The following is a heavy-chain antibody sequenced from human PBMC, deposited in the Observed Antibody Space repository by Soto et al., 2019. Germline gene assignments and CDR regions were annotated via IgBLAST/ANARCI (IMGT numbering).Heavy chain of an antibody. J-gene: IGHJ4*02. V-gene: IGHV4-39*01. Sequence: PSETLSLTCTVSDGSISSSIYYWGWIRQPPGKGLEWIGSISYSGSTDSNPSLKSRVTISVDTSRNQFSLKLTPVTATDTAVYYCASTYKWNDGIFDYWGQGTLVTVSS. CDR3: ASTYKWNDGIFDY. D-gene: IGHD1-20*01. CDR2: ISYSGST. CDR1: DGSISSSIYY.